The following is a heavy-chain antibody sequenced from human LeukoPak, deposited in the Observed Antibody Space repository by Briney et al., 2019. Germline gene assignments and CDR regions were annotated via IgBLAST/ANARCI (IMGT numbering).Heavy chain of an antibody. CDR2: INPNSGGT. CDR1: GYTFTGYY. V-gene: IGHV1-2*06. D-gene: IGHD3-22*01. J-gene: IGHJ4*02. Sequence: ASVKVSCKASGYTFTGYYMHWVRQAPGQGLEGMGRINPNSGGTNYAQKFQGRVTMTRDTSISTAYMELSRLRSDDTAVYYCARDPLYYDSSGYLFDYWGQGTLVTVSS. CDR3: ARDPLYYDSSGYLFDY.